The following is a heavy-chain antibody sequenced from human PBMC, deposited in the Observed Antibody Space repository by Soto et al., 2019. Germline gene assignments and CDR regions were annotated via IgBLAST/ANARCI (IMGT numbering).Heavy chain of an antibody. D-gene: IGHD4-17*01. CDR3: ATPIIHGDYDGMWGGDYYYGMDV. J-gene: IGHJ6*02. CDR1: GGTFSSYT. CDR2: IIPILGIA. V-gene: IGHV1-69*02. Sequence: QVQLVQSGAEVKKPGSSVKVSCKASGGTFSSYTISWVRQAPGQGLEWMGRIIPILGIANYAQKFQGRVTITADKSTSTAYMELSSLRSEDTAVYYCATPIIHGDYDGMWGGDYYYGMDVWGQGTTVTVSS.